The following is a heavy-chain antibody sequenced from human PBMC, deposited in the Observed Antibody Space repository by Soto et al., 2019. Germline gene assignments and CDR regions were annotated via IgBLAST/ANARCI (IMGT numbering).Heavy chain of an antibody. Sequence: GGSLRLSCAAPGFTFSSSGMHWVRQAPGKGLEWVAVISYDGSNKFYADFVKGRFTISRDNFRNTLYLQMNSLRAEDTAVYYCAKEFHSWNYFDYWGQGTLVTVLL. D-gene: IGHD1-20*01. CDR1: GFTFSSSG. V-gene: IGHV3-30*18. CDR2: ISYDGSNK. J-gene: IGHJ4*02. CDR3: AKEFHSWNYFDY.